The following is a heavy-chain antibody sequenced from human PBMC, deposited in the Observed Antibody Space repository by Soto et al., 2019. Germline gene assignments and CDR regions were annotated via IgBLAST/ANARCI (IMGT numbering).Heavy chain of an antibody. CDR3: ARGNGAIDY. J-gene: IGHJ4*02. V-gene: IGHV4-59*01. D-gene: IGHD3-10*01. Sequence: SETLSLTCSFPGGSISDFYWSWIRQPPGKGLEWMGYIYYSASTNYKPSLNYNPSLKSRVTISLDTSQNQFSLKLSSMTAADTAVYYCARGNGAIDYWGQGTLVTVSS. CDR1: GGSISDFY. CDR2: IYYSASTNYKPSL.